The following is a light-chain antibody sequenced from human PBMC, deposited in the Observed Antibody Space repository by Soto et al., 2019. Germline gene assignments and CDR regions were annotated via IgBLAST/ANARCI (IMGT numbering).Light chain of an antibody. Sequence: EIEMTQSPATLSLSPGEGATLSCRTSQSVGYSLAWYQQKPGLAPRLLIYGASTRITGIPVRFSGSGSGTEFTLTISSLQSEDFGVYYCQQNKDWPGTFGQGTKVEIK. CDR2: GAS. J-gene: IGKJ1*01. CDR3: QQNKDWPGT. CDR1: QSVGYS. V-gene: IGKV3-15*01.